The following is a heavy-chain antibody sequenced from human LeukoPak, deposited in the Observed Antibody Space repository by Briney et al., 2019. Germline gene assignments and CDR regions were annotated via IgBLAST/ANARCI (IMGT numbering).Heavy chain of an antibody. CDR2: IKEDGSRN. Sequence: PGGSLRLSCAASGFTFSSYWMSWVRQAPGKGLEWVANIKEDGSRNHYVDSVKGRFTISRDNAKSSLYLQMNSLRVEDTAVYHCARQLSGWYDADPYWGQGTLVTVSS. D-gene: IGHD6-19*01. CDR3: ARQLSGWYDADPY. V-gene: IGHV3-7*05. CDR1: GFTFSSYW. J-gene: IGHJ4*02.